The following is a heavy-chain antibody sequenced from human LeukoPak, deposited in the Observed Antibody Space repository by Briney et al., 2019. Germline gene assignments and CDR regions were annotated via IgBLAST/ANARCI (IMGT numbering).Heavy chain of an antibody. V-gene: IGHV3-23*01. CDR1: GFTFSSYA. D-gene: IGHD6-19*01. J-gene: IGHJ4*02. CDR3: AKRGSSGWYVPAGIDY. Sequence: PGGSLRLSCAASGFTFSSYAMSWVREAPGKGLGWVSAISGSGGSTYYADSVKGRFTISRGNSKNTLYLQMNSLRAEDTAVYYCAKRGSSGWYVPAGIDYRGQGTLVTVSS. CDR2: ISGSGGST.